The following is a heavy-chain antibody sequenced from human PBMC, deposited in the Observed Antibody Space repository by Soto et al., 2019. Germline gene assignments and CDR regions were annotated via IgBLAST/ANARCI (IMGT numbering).Heavy chain of an antibody. V-gene: IGHV4-30-2*01. CDR1: GGSISSGGYS. CDR3: ARGYVVVPAAHFDP. J-gene: IGHJ5*02. Sequence: PSETLSLTCAVSGGSISSGGYSWSWIRQPPGKGLEWIGYIYHSGSTYYNPSLKSRVTISVDRSKNQFSLKLSSVTAADTAVYYCARGYVVVPAAHFDPWGQGTLVTVSS. D-gene: IGHD2-2*01. CDR2: IYHSGST.